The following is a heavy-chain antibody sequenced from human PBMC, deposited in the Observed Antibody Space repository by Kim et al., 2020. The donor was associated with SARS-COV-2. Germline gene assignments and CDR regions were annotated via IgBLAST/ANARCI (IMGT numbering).Heavy chain of an antibody. D-gene: IGHD3-10*01. V-gene: IGHV3-23*01. J-gene: IGHJ4*02. CDR3: AKKGSRGWPGNYFDY. Sequence: DSVKGRFTISRDNSKRTLFLQMNSLRAEDTALYYCAKKGSRGWPGNYFDYWGQGTLVTVSS.